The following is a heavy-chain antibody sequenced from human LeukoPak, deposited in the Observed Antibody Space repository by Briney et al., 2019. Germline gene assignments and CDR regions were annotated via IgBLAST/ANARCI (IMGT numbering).Heavy chain of an antibody. CDR1: GYTFTSYG. D-gene: IGHD3-22*01. Sequence: ASVKVSCKASGYTFTSYGISWVRQAPGQGLEWMGWISAYNGNTNYAQKLQGRVTMTTDTSTSTAYVELRSLRSDDTAVYYCASGNTYYYDSSGYRYYYGMDVWGQGTTVTVSS. CDR2: ISAYNGNT. V-gene: IGHV1-18*01. CDR3: ASGNTYYYDSSGYRYYYGMDV. J-gene: IGHJ6*02.